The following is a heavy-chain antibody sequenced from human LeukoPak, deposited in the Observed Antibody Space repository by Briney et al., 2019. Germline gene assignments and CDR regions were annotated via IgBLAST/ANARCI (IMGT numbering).Heavy chain of an antibody. V-gene: IGHV1-2*02. D-gene: IGHD3-10*01. Sequence: ASVKVSCKASGYTFTAYSMHWVRQAPEQGLEWMGWINPNSGGTNYAQKSQGRVTMTRDTSITTAYMELSRLRSDDTAVYYCARDLDYYGSGSFFNIWGQGTMVTVSS. CDR3: ARDLDYYGSGSFFNI. CDR2: INPNSGGT. J-gene: IGHJ3*02. CDR1: GYTFTAYS.